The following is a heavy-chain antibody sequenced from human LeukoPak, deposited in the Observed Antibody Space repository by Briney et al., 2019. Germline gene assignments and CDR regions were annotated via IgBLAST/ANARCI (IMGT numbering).Heavy chain of an antibody. D-gene: IGHD2-2*01. J-gene: IGHJ3*02. V-gene: IGHV4-4*07. CDR2: IYTSGST. CDR1: GGSISSYY. CDR3: ARDQPYGVVPAGIGAFDI. Sequence: PSETLSLTCTVSGGSISSYYWSWIRQPAGRGLEGIVRIYTSGSTNYNTSLKGRATMSVDTSNNQFSLKLSSVTAADTAVYYCARDQPYGVVPAGIGAFDIWGQGTMVTVSS.